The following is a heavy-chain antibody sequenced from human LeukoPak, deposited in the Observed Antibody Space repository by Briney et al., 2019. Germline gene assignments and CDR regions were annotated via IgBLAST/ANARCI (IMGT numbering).Heavy chain of an antibody. D-gene: IGHD6-13*01. CDR3: ARKIAAIGGNDY. J-gene: IGHJ4*02. V-gene: IGHV3-30-3*01. CDR2: ISYDGSNK. CDR1: GFTFSSYA. Sequence: GGSLRLSCAASGFTFSSYAMHWVRQAPGKGLEWVAVISYDGSNKYYADSVKGRFTISRDNSKNTLYLQMNSLRAEDTAVYYCARKIAAIGGNDYWGQGTLVTVSS.